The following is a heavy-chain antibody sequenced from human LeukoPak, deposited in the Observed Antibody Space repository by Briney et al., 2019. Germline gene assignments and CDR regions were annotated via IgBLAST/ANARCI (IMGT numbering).Heavy chain of an antibody. CDR2: IYYSGST. J-gene: IGHJ4*02. CDR1: GGSISSYY. V-gene: IGHV4-59*08. D-gene: IGHD6-19*01. Sequence: PSETLSLTCTVSGGSISSYYWSWIRQPPGKGLEWIGYIYYSGSTNFNPSLKSRVTISVDTSKNQFSLKLSSVTAADTAVYYCARHCIAVAGTCSDYWGQGTLVTVSS. CDR3: ARHCIAVAGTCSDY.